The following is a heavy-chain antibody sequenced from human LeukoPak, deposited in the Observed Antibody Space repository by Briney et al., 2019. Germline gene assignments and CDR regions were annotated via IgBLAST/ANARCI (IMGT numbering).Heavy chain of an antibody. D-gene: IGHD3/OR15-3a*01. J-gene: IGHJ4*02. CDR3: ARDQYDTWSRRGNFDS. CDR1: GFTFGKYW. CDR2: IKLDGSEK. Sequence: GGSLRLSCVASGFTFGKYWMSWVRQAPGKGLEWVANIKLDGSEKNYVDSVEGRFTISRDNTKNSLYLQMNSLRAEDTAVFYCARDQYDTWSRRGNFDSWGQGTLVIVSS. V-gene: IGHV3-7*03.